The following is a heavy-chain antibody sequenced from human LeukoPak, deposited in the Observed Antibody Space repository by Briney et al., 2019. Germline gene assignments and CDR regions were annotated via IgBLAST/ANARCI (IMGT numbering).Heavy chain of an antibody. CDR3: ARDRGGYSSSWGPGTFDY. Sequence: PGGSLRLSCAASGFTFSSYWMSWVRQAPGTGLEWVANIKQDGSEKYSVDSVKGRFTISRDNAKNSLYPQMNSLRAEDTAVYYCARDRGGYSSSWGPGTFDYWGQGTLVTVSS. CDR1: GFTFSSYW. CDR2: IKQDGSEK. D-gene: IGHD6-13*01. V-gene: IGHV3-7*01. J-gene: IGHJ4*02.